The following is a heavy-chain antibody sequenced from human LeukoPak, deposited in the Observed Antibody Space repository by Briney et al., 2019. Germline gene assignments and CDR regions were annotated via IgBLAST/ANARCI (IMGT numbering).Heavy chain of an antibody. Sequence: ASVKVSCKASGYTFTSYDINWVRQATGQGLEWMGWMNPNSGNTGYAQKFQGRVTMTRNTSISTAYMELSSLRSEDTAVYYCARSITMIVVVTGDAFDIWGQGTMVTVSS. J-gene: IGHJ3*02. CDR1: GYTFTSYD. D-gene: IGHD3-22*01. CDR3: ARSITMIVVVTGDAFDI. CDR2: MNPNSGNT. V-gene: IGHV1-8*01.